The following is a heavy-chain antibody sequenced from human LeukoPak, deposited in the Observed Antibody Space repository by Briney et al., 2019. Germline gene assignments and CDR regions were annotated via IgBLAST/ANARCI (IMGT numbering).Heavy chain of an antibody. D-gene: IGHD3-10*01. V-gene: IGHV4-59*08. CDR1: GGSISSYY. J-gene: IGHJ4*02. CDR3: ARSTSYYYGSGSYKGGCDY. CDR2: IYYSGST. Sequence: KSSETLSLTCTVSGGSISSYYWSWIRQPPGKGLEWIGYIYYSGSTNYNPSLKSRVTISVDTSKNQFSLKLSSVTAADTAVYYCARSTSYYYGSGSYKGGCDYWGQGTLVTVSS.